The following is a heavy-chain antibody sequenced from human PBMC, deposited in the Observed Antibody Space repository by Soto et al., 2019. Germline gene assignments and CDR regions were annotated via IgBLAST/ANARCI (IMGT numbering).Heavy chain of an antibody. V-gene: IGHV3-23*01. CDR3: VRHFDK. J-gene: IGHJ4*02. Sequence: EVQLLESGGGLVQPGGSLRLSCAGSDFTFSDYAMNWIRQVPGKGLEWVSVISESGGRTYYADSVKGRFTISRDNAKNTLYLQMNSLRADDTAVYYCVRHFDKWGQGTLVTVSS. CDR2: ISESGGRT. CDR1: DFTFSDYA.